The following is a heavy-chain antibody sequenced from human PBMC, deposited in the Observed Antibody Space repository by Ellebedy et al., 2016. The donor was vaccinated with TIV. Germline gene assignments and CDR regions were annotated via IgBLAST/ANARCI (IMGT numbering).Heavy chain of an antibody. CDR3: ARDGGVGIVVVTAMFDY. D-gene: IGHD2-21*02. J-gene: IGHJ4*02. V-gene: IGHV1-24*01. Sequence: ASVKVSCKVSGYTLTELSMHWVRQAPGKGLEWMGGFDPEDGETIYAQKFQGRVTITADKSTSTAYMELSSLRSEDTAVYYCARDGGVGIVVVTAMFDYWGQGTLVTVSS. CDR1: GYTLTELS. CDR2: FDPEDGET.